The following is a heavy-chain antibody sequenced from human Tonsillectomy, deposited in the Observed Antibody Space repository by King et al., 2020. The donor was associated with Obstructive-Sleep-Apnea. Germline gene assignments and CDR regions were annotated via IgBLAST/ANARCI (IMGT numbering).Heavy chain of an antibody. J-gene: IGHJ4*02. CDR2: IYNGVTS. CDR1: GGSIGSGGVY. V-gene: IGHV4-31*03. Sequence: QLQESGPGLVTPSQTLSLTCTVSGGSIGSGGVYWSWIRQLPGRDLAWIGYIYNGVTSYYNPSLESRVTISPDTSKDPFSLKLTSVTAADTAVYYCARDHDRERGIFDYWGQGTLVTVSS. D-gene: IGHD3-10*02. CDR3: ARDHDRERGIFDY.